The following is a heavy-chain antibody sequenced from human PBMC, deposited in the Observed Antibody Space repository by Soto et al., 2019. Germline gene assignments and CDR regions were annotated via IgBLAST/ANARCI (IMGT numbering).Heavy chain of an antibody. CDR1: GVTFSNYA. J-gene: IGHJ4*02. CDR2: LSGSGGTT. D-gene: IGHD3-10*01. CDR3: AKQRADYGSGADTFYFDS. Sequence: PGGSLRLSCTVSGVTFSNYAMNWVRQAQGKGLEWVSSLSGSGGTTYYADSVKGRFIISRDNSKNTQYLLMNSLRAEDTALYYCAKQRADYGSGADTFYFDSWGQGALVTVSS. V-gene: IGHV3-23*01.